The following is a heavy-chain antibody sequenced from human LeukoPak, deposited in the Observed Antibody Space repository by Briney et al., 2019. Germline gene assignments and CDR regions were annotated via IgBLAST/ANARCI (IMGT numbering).Heavy chain of an antibody. V-gene: IGHV1-2*06. Sequence: ASVKVSCKASGYTFTGYYMHWVRQAPGQGLEWMGRINPNSGGTNYAQKFQGRVTMTRDTSISTAYMELSRLRSDDTAVYYCARGGITIFGLVIWREYWGQGTLVTVSS. CDR1: GYTFTGYY. CDR3: ARGGITIFGLVIWREY. D-gene: IGHD3-3*01. CDR2: INPNSGGT. J-gene: IGHJ4*02.